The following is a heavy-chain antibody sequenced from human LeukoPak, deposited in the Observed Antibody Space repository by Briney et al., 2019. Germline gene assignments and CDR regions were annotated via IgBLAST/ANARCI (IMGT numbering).Heavy chain of an antibody. J-gene: IGHJ5*02. CDR3: ARGGYYDSSGYT. D-gene: IGHD3-22*01. V-gene: IGHV1-69*04. Sequence: ASVKVSCKASGGTFSSYAISWVRQAPGQGLEWMGRIIPILGIANYAQKFQGRVTITADKSTSTAYMELSSLRSEDTAVYYCARGGYYDSSGYTWGQGTLVTVSS. CDR2: IIPILGIA. CDR1: GGTFSSYA.